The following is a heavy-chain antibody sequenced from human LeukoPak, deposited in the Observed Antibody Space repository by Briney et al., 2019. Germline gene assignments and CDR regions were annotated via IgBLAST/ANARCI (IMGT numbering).Heavy chain of an antibody. D-gene: IGHD7-27*01. V-gene: IGHV4-59*01. CDR1: GGSISSYY. CDR2: IYYSGST. Sequence: PSETLSLTCTVSGGSISSYYWSWIRQPPGKGLEWIGYIYYSGSTNYNPSLKSRVTISVDTSKNQFSLKLSSVTAADTAVYYCARTELGVSRRYFDYWGQGTLVTVSS. CDR3: ARTELGVSRRYFDY. J-gene: IGHJ4*02.